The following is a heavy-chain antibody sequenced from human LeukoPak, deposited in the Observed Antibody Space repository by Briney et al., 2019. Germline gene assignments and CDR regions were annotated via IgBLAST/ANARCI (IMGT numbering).Heavy chain of an antibody. CDR2: ISSSSSTI. D-gene: IGHD2-2*01. V-gene: IGHV3-48*01. J-gene: IGHJ4*02. Sequence: GGSLRLSCAASGFTFSSYSMNWVRQAPGKGLEWVSYISSSSSTIYYADSVKGRFTISRDNAKNSLYLQMNSLRAEDTAVYCCARLPYCSSTSCYTGYAYWGQGTLVNVSS. CDR1: GFTFSSYS. CDR3: ARLPYCSSTSCYTGYAY.